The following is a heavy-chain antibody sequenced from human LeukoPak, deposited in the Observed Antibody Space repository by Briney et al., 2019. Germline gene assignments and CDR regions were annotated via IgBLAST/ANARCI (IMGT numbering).Heavy chain of an antibody. V-gene: IGHV4-34*01. CDR3: ARGYLFDY. CDR2: INHSGST. J-gene: IGHJ4*02. Sequence: SGTLSLTCAVYGGSFSGYYWSWIRQPPGKGLEWIGEINHSGSTNYNPSLKSRVTISVDTSKNQFSLKLSSVTAADTAVYYCARGYLFDYWGQGTLVTVSS. CDR1: GGSFSGYY.